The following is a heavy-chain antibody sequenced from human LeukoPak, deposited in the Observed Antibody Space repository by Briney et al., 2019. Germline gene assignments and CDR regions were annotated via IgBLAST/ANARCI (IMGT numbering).Heavy chain of an antibody. V-gene: IGHV4-61*02. CDR1: GGSISSGSYY. CDR3: ARGGPALFDY. J-gene: IGHJ4*02. CDR2: IHTSGST. D-gene: IGHD6-25*01. Sequence: PSETLSLTCTVSGGSISSGSYYWSRIRQPAGKGLEWIGRIHTSGSTNYNPSLKSRVTISVDTSKNQFSLKLSSVTAADTAVYYCARGGPALFDYWGQGTLVTVSS.